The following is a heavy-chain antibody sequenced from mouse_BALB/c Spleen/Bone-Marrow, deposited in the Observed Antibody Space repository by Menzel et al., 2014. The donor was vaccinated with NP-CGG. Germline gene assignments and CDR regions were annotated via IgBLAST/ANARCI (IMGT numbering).Heavy chain of an antibody. D-gene: IGHD2-1*01. J-gene: IGHJ2*01. CDR3: ARNYGNTDY. CDR1: GYTFTSYW. Sequence: VQLQQSGAELVKPGASVKLSCKASGYTFTSYWMHWVKQRPGQGLEWIGEINPSNGRTNYNEKFKTKATLTVDKSSSTAYMHLSSLTSEDSAVYYCARNYGNTDYWGQGTTLTVSS. CDR2: INPSNGRT. V-gene: IGHV1S81*02.